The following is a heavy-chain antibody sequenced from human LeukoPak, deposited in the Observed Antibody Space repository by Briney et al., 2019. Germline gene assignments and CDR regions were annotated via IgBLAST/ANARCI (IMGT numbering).Heavy chain of an antibody. CDR1: GFTFSSYS. D-gene: IGHD6-19*01. CDR2: ISSSSSYI. J-gene: IGHJ4*02. V-gene: IGHV3-21*01. CDR3: ARGNSSGWLYYFDY. Sequence: GGSLRLSCAASGFTFSSYSMNWVRQAPGKGLEWVSSISSSSSYIYYADSVKGRFTISRDNGKDSLYLQMNSLRAEDTAVYYCARGNSSGWLYYFDYWGQGTLVTVSS.